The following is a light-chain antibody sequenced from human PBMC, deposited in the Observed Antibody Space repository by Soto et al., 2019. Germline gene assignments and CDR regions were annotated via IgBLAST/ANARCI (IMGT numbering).Light chain of an antibody. CDR3: HHYGRSAIFT. J-gene: IGKJ3*01. V-gene: IGKV3-20*01. CDR1: QSVSSNF. Sequence: EIVMTQSPGTLSLSPGVRATLSCRASQSVSSNFLAWYQQRPGQAPRLLMDGASSRAAGIPDRFSGSGSGTDFTLTISRLEPEDFAVYYCHHYGRSAIFTFGPGTTVDIK. CDR2: GAS.